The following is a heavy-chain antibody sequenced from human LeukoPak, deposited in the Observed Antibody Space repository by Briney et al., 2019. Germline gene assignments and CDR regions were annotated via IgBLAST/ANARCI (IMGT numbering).Heavy chain of an antibody. D-gene: IGHD5-12*01. V-gene: IGHV3-23*01. J-gene: IGHJ4*02. CDR3: SKRDIVAGVVDR. CDR2: ISDNGVYA. Sequence: PGGSLRLSCAASGFSFSTYAMGRVRQAPGKGLEWVSIISDNGVYAYYADSVKGRFTISRDNSKDTLYLQMNSLRAEDTAVYYCSKRDIVAGVVDRWGQGALVTVSS. CDR1: GFSFSTYA.